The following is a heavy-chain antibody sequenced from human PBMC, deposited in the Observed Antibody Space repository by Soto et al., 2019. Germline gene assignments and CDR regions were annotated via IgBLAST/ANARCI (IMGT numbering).Heavy chain of an antibody. Sequence: QVQLQQWGAGLLKPSETLSLTCAVHGGSFSGFYWTWIRQPPGKGLEWIGEINHSGSSNYNPPLKSRVTMSLDTSSNQFSLSLNSVTAADTAVYYCARMAGPWYFDLWGRGTLVTVSS. CDR3: ARMAGPWYFDL. V-gene: IGHV4-34*01. CDR1: GGSFSGFY. CDR2: INHSGSS. J-gene: IGHJ2*01.